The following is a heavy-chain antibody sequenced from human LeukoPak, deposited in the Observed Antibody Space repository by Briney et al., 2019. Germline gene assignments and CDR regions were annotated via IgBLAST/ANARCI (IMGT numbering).Heavy chain of an antibody. CDR2: IYYSGST. D-gene: IGHD6-19*01. CDR1: GGSISSGSYY. V-gene: IGHV4-39*07. CDR3: AREVAVAGLDY. J-gene: IGHJ4*02. Sequence: SETLSLTCTVSGGSISSGSYYWSWIRQPPGKGLEWIGSIYYSGSTYYNPSLKSRVTISVDTSKNQFSLKLSSVTAADTAVYYCAREVAVAGLDYWGQGTLVTVSS.